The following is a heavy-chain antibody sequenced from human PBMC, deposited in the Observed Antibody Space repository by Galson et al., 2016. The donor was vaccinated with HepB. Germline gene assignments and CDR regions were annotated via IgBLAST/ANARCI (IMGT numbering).Heavy chain of an antibody. Sequence: TLSLTCTVSAGPISSGGYYLSWIRQHPGKGLEWIGQINHSGTTYYNPSLKSRATISEDQSENQFTLNLSSVTAADTAVYYCARVSGNAFDIWGHGTMATVSS. CDR2: INHSGTT. V-gene: IGHV4-31*03. CDR3: ARVSGNAFDI. J-gene: IGHJ3*02. CDR1: AGPISSGGYY.